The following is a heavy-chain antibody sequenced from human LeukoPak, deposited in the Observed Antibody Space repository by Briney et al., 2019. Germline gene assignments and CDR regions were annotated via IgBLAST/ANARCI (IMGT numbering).Heavy chain of an antibody. CDR2: ISGSGANT. J-gene: IGHJ4*02. CDR3: VRDLDWGAYDY. CDR1: GFTFSTHG. Sequence: GGSLRLSCVGSGFTFSTHGMNWVRQAPGKGLEWVSGISGSGANTYQAVSVKGRFTISRDNSKNTLHLQMNSLRTEDTAVYYCVRDLDWGAYDYWGQGTQVTVSS. D-gene: IGHD3-9*01. V-gene: IGHV3-23*01.